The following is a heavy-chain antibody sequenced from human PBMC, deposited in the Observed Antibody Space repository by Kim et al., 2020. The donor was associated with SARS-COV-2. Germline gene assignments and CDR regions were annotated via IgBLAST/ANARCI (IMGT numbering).Heavy chain of an antibody. D-gene: IGHD2-2*02. CDR3: ARDPIVVVPAAIGENAFDI. CDR1: GFIFSDYY. Sequence: GGSLRLSCAASGFIFSDYYMSWIRQAPGKGLEWVSYISTSGSTIYYADSVKGRFTISRDNAKNSLYLQMNSLRAKDTAVYYCARDPIVVVPAAIGENAFDIWGQGTMVTVSS. J-gene: IGHJ3*02. V-gene: IGHV3-11*01. CDR2: ISTSGSTI.